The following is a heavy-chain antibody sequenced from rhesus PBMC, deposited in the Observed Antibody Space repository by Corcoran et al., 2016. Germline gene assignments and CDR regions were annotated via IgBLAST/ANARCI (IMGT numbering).Heavy chain of an antibody. CDR2: FSSGGGDT. V-gene: IGHV3-59*01. D-gene: IGHD6-31*01. CDR1: GFTFSDYY. CDR3: AGWYSSGLGY. J-gene: IGHJ4*01. Sequence: EVQLVESGGGLAKPGGSLRLSCAASGFTFSDYYMLWVRQACGKGLEWVTRFSSGGGDTWYADSVKGRFTISRENAKNTLYLQMNSLRAEDTAVYYCAGWYSSGLGYWGQGVLVTVSS.